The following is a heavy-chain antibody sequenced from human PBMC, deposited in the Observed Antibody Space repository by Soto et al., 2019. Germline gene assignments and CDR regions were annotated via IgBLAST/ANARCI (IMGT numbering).Heavy chain of an antibody. CDR3: ARAYYYGSGSCWVDCYYGMDV. D-gene: IGHD3-10*01. CDR1: GGSFSGYY. Sequence: SETLSLTYAVYGGSFSGYYWSWIRQPPGKGLEWSGEINHSGSTNYNPSLKSRVTISVDTSKNQFSLKLSSVTAADTAVYYCARAYYYGSGSCWVDCYYGMDVWGQGTTVTVSS. J-gene: IGHJ6*02. V-gene: IGHV4-34*01. CDR2: INHSGST.